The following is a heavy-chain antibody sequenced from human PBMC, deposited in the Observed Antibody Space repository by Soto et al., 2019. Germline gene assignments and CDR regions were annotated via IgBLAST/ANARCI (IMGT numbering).Heavy chain of an antibody. D-gene: IGHD6-19*01. CDR2: ISSSSSTI. J-gene: IGHJ6*01. CDR3: ARQIAVAGPEVFDYGMDV. Sequence: EVQLVESGGGLVQPGGSLRLSCAASGFTFSSYSMNWVRQAPGKGLEWVSYISSSSSTIYYADSVKGRFTISRDNAKNSLYLQMNSLRAEDTAVYYCARQIAVAGPEVFDYGMDVWGQGTTVTVSS. CDR1: GFTFSSYS. V-gene: IGHV3-48*01.